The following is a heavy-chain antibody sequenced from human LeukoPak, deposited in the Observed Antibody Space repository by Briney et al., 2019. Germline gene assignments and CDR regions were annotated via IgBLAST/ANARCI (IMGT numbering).Heavy chain of an antibody. CDR2: FYPSGST. D-gene: IGHD1-1*01. CDR3: ATWRTAKTGFDY. CDR1: GASISNFY. Sequence: SETLSLTCIVSGASISNFYWGWIRQPAGKGLEWTGRFYPSGSTDYNPSLKSRVTISVDTSKNQFSLRLSSVTAADTAVYYCATWRTAKTGFDYWGQGTLVTVSS. V-gene: IGHV4-4*07. J-gene: IGHJ4*02.